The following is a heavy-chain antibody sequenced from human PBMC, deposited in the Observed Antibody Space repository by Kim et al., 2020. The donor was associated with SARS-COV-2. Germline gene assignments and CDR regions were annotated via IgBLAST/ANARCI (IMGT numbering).Heavy chain of an antibody. J-gene: IGHJ5*01. CDR1: GGSISSSSYY. CDR3: ARRAYSSSLFDS. CDR2: IYYSGST. Sequence: SETLSLTCTVSGGSISSSSYYWGWIRQPPGKGLEWIGSIYYSGSTYYNPSLKSRVTISVDTSKNQFSLKLSSVTAADTAVYYCARRAYSSSLFDSWGQGALVTVSS. V-gene: IGHV4-39*01. D-gene: IGHD6-13*01.